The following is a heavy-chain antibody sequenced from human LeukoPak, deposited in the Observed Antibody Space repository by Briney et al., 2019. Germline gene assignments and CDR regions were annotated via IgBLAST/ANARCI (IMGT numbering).Heavy chain of an antibody. D-gene: IGHD2-2*01. CDR1: GGTFSSYA. J-gene: IGHJ3*02. CDR2: IIPIFGTA. V-gene: IGHV1-69*05. CDR3: ARARSSTSSRWTLDAFDI. Sequence: SVKVSCKASGGTFSSYAISWVRQAPGQGLEWMGRIIPIFGTANYAQKFQGRVTITTDESTSTAYMELSSLRSEDTAVYYCARARSSTSSRWTLDAFDIWGQGTMVTISS.